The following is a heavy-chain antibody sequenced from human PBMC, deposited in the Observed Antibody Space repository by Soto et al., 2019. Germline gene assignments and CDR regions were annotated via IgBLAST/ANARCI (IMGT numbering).Heavy chain of an antibody. Sequence: SGPRGEPTQTLTLTCTFSGFSLSTSGVGVGWIRQPPGKALEWLALIYWDDAKHYSPSLKSRLTITKDTSKNQVVLIMTNMDPVDTATYYGAHKGGGDRILDYWGQGTLVTVS. CDR1: GFSLSTSGVG. CDR3: AHKGGGDRILDY. D-gene: IGHD3-16*01. J-gene: IGHJ4*02. V-gene: IGHV2-5*02. CDR2: IYWDDAK.